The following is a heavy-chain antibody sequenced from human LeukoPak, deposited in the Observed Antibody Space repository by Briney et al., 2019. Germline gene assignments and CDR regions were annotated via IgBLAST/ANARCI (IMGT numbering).Heavy chain of an antibody. CDR1: GGSISSYY. D-gene: IGHD5-18*01. J-gene: IGHJ4*02. V-gene: IGHV4-59*01. CDR3: ARGGHRGYSYGFDY. CDR2: IYYSGST. Sequence: PSETLSLTCTVSGGSISSYYWSWIRQPPGKGLEWIGYIYYSGSTNYNPSLKSRVTISVDTSENQFSLKLSSVTAADTAVYYCARGGHRGYSYGFDYWGQGTLVTVSS.